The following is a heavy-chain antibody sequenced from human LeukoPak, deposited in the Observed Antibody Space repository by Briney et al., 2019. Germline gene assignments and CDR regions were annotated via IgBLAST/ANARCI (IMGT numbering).Heavy chain of an antibody. V-gene: IGHV4-31*03. Sequence: SETLSLTCTVSSGSISSGDYYWSWLRQLPGKGLEWIGYIYYSGSAYYNPSLKSRFAMSIDTSKNQFSLKLTSVAAADTAVYYCARVDDSGYGKFDPWGQGTLVTVSS. CDR2: IYYSGSA. CDR1: SGSISSGDYY. CDR3: ARVDDSGYGKFDP. J-gene: IGHJ5*02. D-gene: IGHD5-12*01.